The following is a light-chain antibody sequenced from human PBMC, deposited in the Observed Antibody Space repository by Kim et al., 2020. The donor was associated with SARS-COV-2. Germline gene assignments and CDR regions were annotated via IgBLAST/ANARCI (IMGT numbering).Light chain of an antibody. CDR2: NND. J-gene: IGLJ3*02. V-gene: IGLV1-47*01. CDR1: DSNLGSKN. Sequence: GQRVTISWSGSDSNLGSKNVYWYQHRPGTAPKLLIYNNDRRPSGVPDRFSASKSGTSASLAISGLRSEDEADYYCSAWDVSLSAGVFGGGTQLTVL. CDR3: SAWDVSLSAGV.